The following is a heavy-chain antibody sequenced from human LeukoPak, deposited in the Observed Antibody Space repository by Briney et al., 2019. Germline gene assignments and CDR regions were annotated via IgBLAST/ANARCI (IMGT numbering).Heavy chain of an antibody. CDR1: GFTFSSYA. D-gene: IGHD5-18*01. J-gene: IGHJ4*02. CDR2: ITASGGNT. V-gene: IGHV3-23*01. Sequence: AGSLRLSCAASGFTFSSYAMGWVRQAPGKGLEWVWAITASGGNTYYADSVKGRFTISRDNSKNTLYLQVNSLRAEDTAVYYCAKGNGYSYGRYYFDYWGQGTLVTVSS. CDR3: AKGNGYSYGRYYFDY.